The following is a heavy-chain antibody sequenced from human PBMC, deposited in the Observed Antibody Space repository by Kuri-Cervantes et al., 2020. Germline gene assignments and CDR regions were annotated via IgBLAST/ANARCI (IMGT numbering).Heavy chain of an antibody. D-gene: IGHD3-22*01. CDR3: ARDYGTRYYYDSSGIDY. J-gene: IGHJ4*02. Sequence: GGSLRLSCAVSGFTFSSYGMHWVRQAPGKGLEWVAVISYDGSNKYYADSVKGRFTISRDNSKNTLYLQMNSLRAEDTAVYYCARDYGTRYYYDSSGIDYWGQGTLVTVSS. CDR2: ISYDGSNK. V-gene: IGHV3-30*03. CDR1: GFTFSSYG.